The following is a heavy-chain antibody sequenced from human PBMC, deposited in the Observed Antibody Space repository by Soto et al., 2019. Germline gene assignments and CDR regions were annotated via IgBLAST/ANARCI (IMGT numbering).Heavy chain of an antibody. Sequence: QVQLVESGGGVVQPGRSLRLSCAASGFTFSSYGMHWVRQAPGKGLEWVAVISYDGSTKYYADSVKGRFTISRDNSKNTLYLQMNSLRAEDTAVYYCAKDLAYYDFWSGYYVSELVYYYYGMDVWGQGTTVTVSS. CDR1: GFTFSSYG. J-gene: IGHJ6*02. CDR2: ISYDGSTK. D-gene: IGHD3-3*01. V-gene: IGHV3-30*18. CDR3: AKDLAYYDFWSGYYVSELVYYYYGMDV.